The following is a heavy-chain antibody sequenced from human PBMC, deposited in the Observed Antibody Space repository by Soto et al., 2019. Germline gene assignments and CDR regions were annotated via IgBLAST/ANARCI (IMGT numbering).Heavy chain of an antibody. CDR3: AKDANRRSGWFYFDY. V-gene: IGHV3-23*01. J-gene: IGHJ4*02. CDR1: GFTFNSYD. Sequence: HPGGSLRLSCVASGFTFNSYDMCWVRQAPGKPLEWVSGITASGHITYYADPVKGRFTISRDNSRNTLDLQMNSLRAEDTAVYYCAKDANRRSGWFYFDYWGQVTLVTVSS. D-gene: IGHD6-13*01. CDR2: ITASGHIT.